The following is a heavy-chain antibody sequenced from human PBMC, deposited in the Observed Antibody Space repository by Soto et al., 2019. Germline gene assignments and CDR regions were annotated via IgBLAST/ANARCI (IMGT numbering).Heavy chain of an antibody. CDR1: GYTFTNYA. CDR3: ARVSGYYLPDY. Sequence: QVQLVQSGAEEKKPGATEKVSCQASGYTFTNYAMHWVRQAPGQRLEWMGWINAGNGNTKYSQKFQGRVTITRDTSASTAYMELSSLRSEDTAVYYCARVSGYYLPDYWGQGTLVTVSS. CDR2: INAGNGNT. D-gene: IGHD5-12*01. V-gene: IGHV1-3*05. J-gene: IGHJ4*02.